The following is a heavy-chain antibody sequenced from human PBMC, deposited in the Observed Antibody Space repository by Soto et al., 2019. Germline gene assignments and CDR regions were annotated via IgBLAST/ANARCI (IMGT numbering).Heavy chain of an antibody. V-gene: IGHV1-18*01. CDR1: GYTFTNYG. J-gene: IGHJ4*02. CDR2: ISGYNGNT. Sequence: GASVKVSCKTSGYTFTNYGITWVRQAPGQGLEWMGWISGYNGNTNYAQKLQGRVTLTRGTSTSTAYMELTSLTSDDTAVYYRARGSAYFDSWGQGNLVTVSS. D-gene: IGHD6-6*01. CDR3: ARGSAYFDS.